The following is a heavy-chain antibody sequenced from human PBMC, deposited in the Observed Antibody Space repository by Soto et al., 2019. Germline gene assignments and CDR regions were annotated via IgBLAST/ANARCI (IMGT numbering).Heavy chain of an antibody. D-gene: IGHD2-15*01. CDR3: AREGCSGGSCYKGVYYGMDV. V-gene: IGHV1-69*12. Sequence: QVQLVQSGAEVKKPGSSVKVSCKASGGTFSSYAISWVRQAPGQGLEWMGGIIPIFGTANYAQKFQGRVTITADESTSTAYMELSSLRSEDTAVYYCAREGCSGGSCYKGVYYGMDVWGQGNTFTVSS. CDR1: GGTFSSYA. CDR2: IIPIFGTA. J-gene: IGHJ6*02.